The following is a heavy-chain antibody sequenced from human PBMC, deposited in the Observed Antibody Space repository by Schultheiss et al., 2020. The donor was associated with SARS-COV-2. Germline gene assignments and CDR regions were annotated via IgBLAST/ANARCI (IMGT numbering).Heavy chain of an antibody. CDR3: ARGQTGGTAGRGMDV. CDR1: GFTFSSYA. CDR2: ISSNGGST. D-gene: IGHD6-6*01. J-gene: IGHJ6*02. Sequence: GGSLRLSCSASGFTFSSYAMHWVRQAPGKGLEYVSAISSNGGSTYYADSVKGRFTISRDNSKNTLYLQMNSLRAEDTAVYYCARGQTGGTAGRGMDVWGQGTTVTVSS. V-gene: IGHV3-64*04.